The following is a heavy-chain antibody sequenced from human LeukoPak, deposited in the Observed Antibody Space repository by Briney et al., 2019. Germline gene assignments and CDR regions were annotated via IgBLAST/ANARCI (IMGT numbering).Heavy chain of an antibody. D-gene: IGHD3-10*01. V-gene: IGHV3-21*01. CDR3: AKSFWWFGEFSPFDY. CDR2: ISSSSSYI. CDR1: GFTFSSYS. Sequence: GGSLRLSCAASGFTFSSYSMDWVRQAPGKGLEWVSSISSSSSYIYYADSVKGRFTISRDNAKNSLYLQMNSLRAEDTAVYYCAKSFWWFGEFSPFDYWGQGTLVTVSS. J-gene: IGHJ4*02.